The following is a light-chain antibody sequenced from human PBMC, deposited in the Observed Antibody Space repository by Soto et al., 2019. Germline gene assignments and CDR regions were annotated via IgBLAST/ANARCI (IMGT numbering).Light chain of an antibody. CDR2: DVS. CDR3: SSYTSSSTYV. CDR1: SSDVGGYNY. V-gene: IGLV2-14*01. Sequence: ALTQPASVSGSPGQSITISCTVTSSDVGGYNYVSWYQQHPGKAPKLMIYDVSNRPSGVSNRFSGSKSGNTASLTISGLQAEDEADYYCSSYTSSSTYVFGTGTKVTVL. J-gene: IGLJ1*01.